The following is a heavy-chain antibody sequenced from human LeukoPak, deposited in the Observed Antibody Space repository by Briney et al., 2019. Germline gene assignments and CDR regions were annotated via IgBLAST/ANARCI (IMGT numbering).Heavy chain of an antibody. Sequence: SETLSLTCTVSGSSISSSNYYWAWIRQPPGQGLEWIGSIYYRGNAYNNPSLKSRVTISVDTSKNQFSLSLSSVTAADTAVYYCAREEDRSGDWGQGTLVTVTS. V-gene: IGHV4-39*07. CDR3: AREEDRSGD. CDR1: GSSISSSNYY. D-gene: IGHD3-22*01. CDR2: IYYRGNA. J-gene: IGHJ4*02.